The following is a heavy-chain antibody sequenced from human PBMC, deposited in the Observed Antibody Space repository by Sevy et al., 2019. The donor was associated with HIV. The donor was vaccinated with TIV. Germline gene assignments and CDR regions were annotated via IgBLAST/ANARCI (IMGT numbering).Heavy chain of an antibody. V-gene: IGHV3-30-3*01. J-gene: IGHJ4*02. Sequence: GGSLRLSCAASGFTFSSYAMHWVRQAPGKGLEWVAVISYDGSNKYYADSVKGRFTISRDNSKNTLYLQMSSLRAEDTAVYYCARDRRITMITYYFDYWGQGTLVTVSS. CDR3: ARDRRITMITYYFDY. D-gene: IGHD3-22*01. CDR2: ISYDGSNK. CDR1: GFTFSSYA.